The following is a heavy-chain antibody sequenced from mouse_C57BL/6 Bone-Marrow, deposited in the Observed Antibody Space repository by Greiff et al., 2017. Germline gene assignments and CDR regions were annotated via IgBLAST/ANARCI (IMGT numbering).Heavy chain of an antibody. J-gene: IGHJ4*01. Sequence: QVQLKQPGAELVKPGASVKLSCKASGYTFTNYWMHWVKQRPGQGLEWIGMMHPNGGSPEYNEKFKSEATLSVDKSSRTAYMELSSLTSEDSAVYYCARSYDYDDYTMDYWGQGTSGTVSS. CDR3: ARSYDYDDYTMDY. CDR1: GYTFTNYW. CDR2: MHPNGGSP. D-gene: IGHD2-4*01. V-gene: IGHV1-64*01.